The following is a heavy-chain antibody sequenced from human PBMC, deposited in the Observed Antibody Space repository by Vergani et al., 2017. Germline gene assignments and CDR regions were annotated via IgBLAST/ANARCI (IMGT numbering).Heavy chain of an antibody. Sequence: EVMLVQSGAEVKKPGESLKISCKYSESSFISNEIAWVRQMSGKGLQWMGNINPIDSKIGYSPSFQGQAIMSLDKSITTAYLQWRILKASDTAIYYCTRHVPCGDGACLHFDQWGQGTQVTVSS. CDR3: TRHVPCGDGACLHFDQ. CDR1: ESSFISNE. V-gene: IGHV5-51*01. J-gene: IGHJ4*02. D-gene: IGHD2-21*01. CDR2: INPIDSKI.